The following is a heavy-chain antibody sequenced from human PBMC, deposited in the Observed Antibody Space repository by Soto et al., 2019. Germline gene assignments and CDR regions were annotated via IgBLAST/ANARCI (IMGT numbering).Heavy chain of an antibody. J-gene: IGHJ5*02. Sequence: LRLSCSASGFTFSSYAMHWVRQAPGKGLEYVSAISSNGGSTYYADSVKGRFTISRDNSKNTLYLQMSSLRAEDTAVYYCVKDRDYDFWSGYFNWFDPWGQGTLVTVSS. CDR2: ISSNGGST. D-gene: IGHD3-3*01. CDR3: VKDRDYDFWSGYFNWFDP. V-gene: IGHV3-64D*08. CDR1: GFTFSSYA.